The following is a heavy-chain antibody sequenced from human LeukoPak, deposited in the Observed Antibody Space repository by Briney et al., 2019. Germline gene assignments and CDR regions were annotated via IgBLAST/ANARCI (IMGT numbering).Heavy chain of an antibody. CDR2: IYYSGST. J-gene: IGHJ5*02. CDR1: GGSISSSSYY. Sequence: SETLSLTCTVSGGSISSSSYYWGWIRQPPGKGLEWIGSIYYSGSTYYNPSLKSRVTISVDTSKNQFSLKLSSVTAADTAVYYCARDQSSSSLDKEAWFDPWGQGTLVTVSS. CDR3: ARDQSSSSLDKEAWFDP. V-gene: IGHV4-39*07. D-gene: IGHD6-13*01.